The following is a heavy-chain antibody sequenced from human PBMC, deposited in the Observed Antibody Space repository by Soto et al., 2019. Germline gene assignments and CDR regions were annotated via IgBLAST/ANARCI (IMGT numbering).Heavy chain of an antibody. CDR1: GFSFSSYA. Sequence: GGSPRLSCAAPGFSFSSYAMSWVGQAPGKGLEWVSAISGSGGSTYYADSVKGRFTISRDNSKNTLYLQMNSLRAEDTAVYYCAKKSALYSSSWHDYWGQGTLVTVSS. V-gene: IGHV3-23*01. CDR2: ISGSGGST. CDR3: AKKSALYSSSWHDY. D-gene: IGHD6-13*01. J-gene: IGHJ4*01.